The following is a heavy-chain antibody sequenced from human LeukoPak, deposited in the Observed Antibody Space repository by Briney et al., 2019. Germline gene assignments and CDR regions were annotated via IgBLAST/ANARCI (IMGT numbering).Heavy chain of an antibody. D-gene: IGHD5-12*01. CDR2: ITGSGGNT. CDR3: AKSSHYSGYDWGYDY. V-gene: IGHV3-23*01. Sequence: PGGSLRLSCAASGFTFNNYAMTWVRQAPGNGLEWVSGITGSGGNTYYTDSVKGRFTISRDNSNNTLYLQMNSLRAEDTAVYYCAKSSHYSGYDWGYDYWGQGTLVTVSS. J-gene: IGHJ4*02. CDR1: GFTFNNYA.